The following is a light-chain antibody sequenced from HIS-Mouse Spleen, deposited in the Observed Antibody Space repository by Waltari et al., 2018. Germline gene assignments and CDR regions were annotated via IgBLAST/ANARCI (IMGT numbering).Light chain of an antibody. CDR3: QSADSSGTYQDVV. V-gene: IGLV3-25*03. Sequence: SYELKQPPSVSVSPGQTARITCPGEALPKQYASWYQQKPGQAPVLVIYKDSERPSGIPERFSGSSSGTTVTLTISGVQAEDEADYYCQSADSSGTYQDVVFGGGTKLTVL. CDR2: KDS. J-gene: IGLJ2*01. CDR1: ALPKQY.